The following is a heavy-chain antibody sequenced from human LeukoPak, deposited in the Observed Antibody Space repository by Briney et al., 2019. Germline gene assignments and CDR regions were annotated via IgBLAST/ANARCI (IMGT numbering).Heavy chain of an antibody. CDR2: ISGSGGSI. D-gene: IGHD3-22*01. V-gene: IGHV3-23*01. Sequence: GGSLRLSCAVSGFTVSSNYMSWVRQAPGKGLEWVLAISGSGGSIYYADSVKGRFTISRDNSKNTLYLQMNSLRAEDTAVYYCASRPRYYYDSSGYSSFDYWGQGTLVTVSS. J-gene: IGHJ4*02. CDR1: GFTVSSNY. CDR3: ASRPRYYYDSSGYSSFDY.